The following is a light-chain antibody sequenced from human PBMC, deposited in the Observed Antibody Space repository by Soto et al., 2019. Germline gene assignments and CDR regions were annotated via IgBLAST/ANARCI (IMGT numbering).Light chain of an antibody. CDR3: TSYTRSTTPYI. J-gene: IGLJ1*01. CDR1: SSDVGLYDY. V-gene: IGLV2-14*01. Sequence: QSVLTQPASVSGSPGQSITISCTGSSSDVGLYDYVSWYQQHPGKAPKLMIYEVSNRPSGVSNRFSGSKSGNTASLTISGLQAEDEADYYCTSYTRSTTPYIYGTGTKVTVL. CDR2: EVS.